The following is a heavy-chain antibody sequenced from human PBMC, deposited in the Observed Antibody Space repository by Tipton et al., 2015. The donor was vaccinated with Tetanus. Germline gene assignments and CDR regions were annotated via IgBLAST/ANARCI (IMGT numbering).Heavy chain of an antibody. V-gene: IGHV4-31*03. CDR2: IYYTGTT. CDR1: GDSIRSGSHY. J-gene: IGHJ3*02. CDR3: ARPARGAVTGLALAAFDI. D-gene: IGHD6-19*01. Sequence: TLSLTCNVSGDSIRSGSHYWNWIRQPPGKGLEWIGYIYYTGTTYYNPSLKGRVSISVDTSRNQFSLKVSSLTAADTAVYYCARPARGAVTGLALAAFDIWGPGTMVTVSS.